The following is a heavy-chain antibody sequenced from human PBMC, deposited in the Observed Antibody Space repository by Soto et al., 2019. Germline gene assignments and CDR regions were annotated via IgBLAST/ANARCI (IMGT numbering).Heavy chain of an antibody. CDR2: INPILSMS. CDR1: GDTFTFYS. J-gene: IGHJ4*02. V-gene: IGHV1-69*02. D-gene: IGHD3-10*01. Sequence: QVQLVQSGAEVKKPGSSVRVSCKASGDTFTFYSINWVRQAPGLGLEWMGRINPILSMSNYAQRFQGRVTMTAAKSTGTAYMELSSLRSEDTAMYYWASSYGSGYRAFDYWGQGALVTVSS. CDR3: ASSYGSGYRAFDY.